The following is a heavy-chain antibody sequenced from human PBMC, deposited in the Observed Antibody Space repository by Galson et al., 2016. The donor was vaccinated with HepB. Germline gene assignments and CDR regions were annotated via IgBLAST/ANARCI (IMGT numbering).Heavy chain of an antibody. J-gene: IGHJ4*02. CDR2: ISGDSNYI. CDR3: ASTQGVGDADCSSYGCHIDY. CDR1: GLTFSTYS. V-gene: IGHV3-21*01. Sequence: SLRLSCAVSGLTFSTYSMHWVRQAPGKGLEWVSSISGDSNYIYYADSLMGRFTISRDNARNSLYLQMNSLRADDTAVYYCASTQGVGDADCSSYGCHIDYWGQGALVTVSS. D-gene: IGHD2-2*01.